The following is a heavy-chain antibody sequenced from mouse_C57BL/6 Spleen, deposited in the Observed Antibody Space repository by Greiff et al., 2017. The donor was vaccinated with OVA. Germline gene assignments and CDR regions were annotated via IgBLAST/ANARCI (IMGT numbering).Heavy chain of an antibody. D-gene: IGHD1-1*01. CDR2: INPNNGGT. CDR1: GYTFNDYY. J-gene: IGHJ3*01. V-gene: IGHV1-26*01. CDR3: ARPNYYGSSRWFAY. Sequence: EVQLQQSVPELVKPGASVKISCKASGYTFNDYYMNWVKQSPGQSLEWIGNINPNNGGTSYNQKFKGKATLTVDTSSSTAYMELRSLTSEDSAVYYCARPNYYGSSRWFAYWGQGTLVTVSA.